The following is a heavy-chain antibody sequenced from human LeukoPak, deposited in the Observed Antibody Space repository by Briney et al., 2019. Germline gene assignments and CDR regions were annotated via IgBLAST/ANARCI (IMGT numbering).Heavy chain of an antibody. J-gene: IGHJ5*02. Sequence: SETLSLTSTVSGGSISSYYWSWIRQPPGKGLEWIGYIYYSGSTNYNPSLKSRVTISVDTSKNQFSLKLSSVTAADTAVYYCARGAPSPRVIDILTGYDLKLHTFDPWGQGTLVTVSS. D-gene: IGHD3-9*01. CDR2: IYYSGST. CDR1: GGSISSYY. CDR3: ARGAPSPRVIDILTGYDLKLHTFDP. V-gene: IGHV4-59*01.